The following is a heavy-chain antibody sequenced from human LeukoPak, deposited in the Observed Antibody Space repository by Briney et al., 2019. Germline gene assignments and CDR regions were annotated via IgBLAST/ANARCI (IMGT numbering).Heavy chain of an antibody. J-gene: IGHJ6*02. D-gene: IGHD2-2*01. CDR2: IIPILGIA. CDR1: GGTFSSYA. V-gene: IGHV1-69*04. CDR3: ARVGVVPAAIVYYYYGMDV. Sequence: GSSVKVSCKASGGTFSSYAISWVRQAPGQGLEWMGRIIPILGIANYAQKFQGRVTITADKSTSTAYMELSSLRSEDTAVYYCARVGVVPAAIVYYYYGMDVWGQGTTVTVSS.